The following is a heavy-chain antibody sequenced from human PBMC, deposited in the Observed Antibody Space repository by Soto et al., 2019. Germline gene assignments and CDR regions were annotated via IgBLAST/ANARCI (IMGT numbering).Heavy chain of an antibody. CDR2: LSAGGDNT. CDR1: GFTFSNYA. J-gene: IGHJ4*02. V-gene: IGHV3-23*01. Sequence: GGSLRLSXSASGFTFSNYAVSWVRQAPGKGLEWVSALSAGGDNTYYAASVRGRFTISRDNSKNTLYLQMNSLRAEDTAVYYCAKASHSGYDFRFDYWGQGALVTVSS. D-gene: IGHD5-12*01. CDR3: AKASHSGYDFRFDY.